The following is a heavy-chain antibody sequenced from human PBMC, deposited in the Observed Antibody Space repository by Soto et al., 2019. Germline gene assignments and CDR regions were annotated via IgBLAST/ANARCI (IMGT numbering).Heavy chain of an antibody. D-gene: IGHD3-3*01. Sequence: HPGTGLEWIGYIHHSGNASYNPSLKSRLTISVDTYKNQFSLKLDSATAADTSVYYCSKEAPRVETSTRAAFNIRGQAT. CDR2: IHHSGNA. CDR3: SKEAPRVETSTRAAFNI. V-gene: IGHV4-31*02. J-gene: IGHJ3*02.